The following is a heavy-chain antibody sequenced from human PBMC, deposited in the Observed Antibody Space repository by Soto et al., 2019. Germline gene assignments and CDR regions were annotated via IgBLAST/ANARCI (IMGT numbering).Heavy chain of an antibody. CDR1: GFTFSSYA. Sequence: GGSLRLSCAASGFTFSSYAMSWVRQAPGKGLEWVSAISGSGGSTYYADSVKGRVTISRDNSKNTLYPQRNSLRAEDTAVYYCANLIGTPSHDAFDIWGQGTMVTVSS. D-gene: IGHD2-15*01. CDR2: ISGSGGST. CDR3: ANLIGTPSHDAFDI. V-gene: IGHV3-23*01. J-gene: IGHJ3*02.